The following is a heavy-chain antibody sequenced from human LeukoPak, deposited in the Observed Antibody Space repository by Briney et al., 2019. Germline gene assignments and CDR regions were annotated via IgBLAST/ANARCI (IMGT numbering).Heavy chain of an antibody. J-gene: IGHJ6*03. CDR3: ARINYGDYVTSDADYYYYMDV. D-gene: IGHD4-17*01. CDR2: ISCSSSYI. CDR1: GYPLSSYS. V-gene: IGHV3-21*03. Sequence: GGSLRLSCAASGYPLSSYSVNWGPQAPGRGVECVLSISCSSSYIYYADWVRRRFPIHRHNHNNPVSLQTNSLRAGHAALYYWARINYGDYVTSDADYYYYMDVWGEGTTVTISS.